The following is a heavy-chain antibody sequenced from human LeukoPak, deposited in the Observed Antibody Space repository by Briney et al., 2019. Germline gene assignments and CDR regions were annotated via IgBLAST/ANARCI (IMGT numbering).Heavy chain of an antibody. D-gene: IGHD3-3*01. CDR3: ARVFGVPYPGYYYYGMDV. Sequence: PGGSLRLSCAASGFTFSSYAMSWVRQAPGKGLEWVSAISGSGGSTYYADSVKGRFTISRDNAKNSLYLQMNSLRAEDTAVYYCARVFGVPYPGYYYYGMDVWGQGTTVTVSS. CDR2: ISGSGGST. V-gene: IGHV3-23*01. J-gene: IGHJ6*02. CDR1: GFTFSSYA.